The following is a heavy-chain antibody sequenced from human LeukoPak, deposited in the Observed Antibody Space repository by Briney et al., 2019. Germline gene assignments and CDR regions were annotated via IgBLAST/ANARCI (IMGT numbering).Heavy chain of an antibody. CDR2: MNPNSGNT. V-gene: IGHV1-8*01. CDR3: ARGLTYYDFWSGYYTGFAFDY. Sequence: GASVKVSCKASGYTFTSYDINWVRQATGQGLEWMGWMNPNSGNTGYAQKFQGRVTMTRNTSISTAYMELSSLRSEDTAVYYCARGLTYYDFWSGYYTGFAFDYWGQGTLVTVSS. J-gene: IGHJ4*02. CDR1: GYTFTSYD. D-gene: IGHD3-3*01.